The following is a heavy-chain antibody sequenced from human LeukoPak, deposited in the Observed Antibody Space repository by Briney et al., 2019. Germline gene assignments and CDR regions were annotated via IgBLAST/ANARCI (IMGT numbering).Heavy chain of an antibody. Sequence: SVKVSCKASGGTFSSYAISWVRQAPGQGLEWMGGIIPIFGTANYAQKFQGRVTITADESTSTAYMELSSLRSEDTAVYYCAAYCSSTSCYKGGAFDIWGQGTMVTVSS. D-gene: IGHD2-2*02. J-gene: IGHJ3*02. V-gene: IGHV1-69*13. CDR2: IIPIFGTA. CDR3: AAYCSSTSCYKGGAFDI. CDR1: GGTFSSYA.